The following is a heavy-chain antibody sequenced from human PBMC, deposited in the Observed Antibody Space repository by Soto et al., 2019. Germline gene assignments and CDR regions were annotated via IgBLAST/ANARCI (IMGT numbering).Heavy chain of an antibody. CDR2: IYYNGNT. CDR1: GGSIHKYY. D-gene: IGHD6-19*01. CDR3: AKHHLQVAGLSSFDY. Sequence: SETLSLTCSVSGGSIHKYYWSWIRQPPGKGLEWIGYIYYNGNTNYNPSLKSRVTIVVDTSKNQYSLRLTSVTAADTAVYFCAKHHLQVAGLSSFDYWGQGTLVTVSS. J-gene: IGHJ4*02. V-gene: IGHV4-59*08.